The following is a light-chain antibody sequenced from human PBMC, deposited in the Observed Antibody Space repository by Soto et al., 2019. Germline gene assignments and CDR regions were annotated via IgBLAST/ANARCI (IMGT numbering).Light chain of an antibody. J-gene: IGKJ1*01. CDR2: GAS. V-gene: IGKV3-20*01. CDR1: QSVSSSY. Sequence: EIVLTQSPGTLSLSPGERATLSCRASQSVSSSYLAWYQQKPGQAPRPLIYGASSRAIGIPDRFSGSGSGTDFTLTISRLEPDDFALYYCQQYGSSPWTFGLWTKVEIK. CDR3: QQYGSSPWT.